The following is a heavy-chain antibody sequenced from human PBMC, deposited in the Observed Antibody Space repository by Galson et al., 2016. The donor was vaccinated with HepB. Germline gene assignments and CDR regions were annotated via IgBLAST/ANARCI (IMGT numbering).Heavy chain of an antibody. Sequence: SLRLSCAASGFNFTNAWMSWVRQTPAKGLEWVGRIKSKTDGGTTDYTAPVEGRFIISRDDSKNALYLQMNGLKIEDTAVYYCTTGGYHPNDVWGQGTLVTVSS. V-gene: IGHV3-15*01. CDR2: IKSKTDGGTT. CDR3: TTGGYHPNDV. D-gene: IGHD1-1*01. J-gene: IGHJ4*02. CDR1: GFNFTNAW.